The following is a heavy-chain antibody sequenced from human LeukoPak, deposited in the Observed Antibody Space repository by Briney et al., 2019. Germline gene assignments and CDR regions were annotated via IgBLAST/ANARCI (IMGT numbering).Heavy chain of an antibody. CDR2: IYYSGST. CDR3: AREEGGGGTYNWFDP. V-gene: IGHV4-59*01. CDR1: GGSISSYY. J-gene: IGHJ5*02. D-gene: IGHD1-1*01. Sequence: SETLSLTCTVSGGSISSYYWSWIRQPPGKGLEWIGYIYYSGSTNYNPSLKSRVTISVDTSKNQFSLKLSSVTAADTAVYYCAREEGGGGTYNWFDPWGQGTLVTVSS.